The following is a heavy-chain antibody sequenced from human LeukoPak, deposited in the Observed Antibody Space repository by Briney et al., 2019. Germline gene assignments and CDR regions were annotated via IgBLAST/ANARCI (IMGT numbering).Heavy chain of an antibody. V-gene: IGHV4-39*01. D-gene: IGHD2-15*01. CDR3: ARVYRGYCSGGSCYSSLYYFDY. CDR2: IYYSGST. Sequence: SETLSLTCTVSGGSISSSSYYWGWIRQPPGKGLEWIGSIYYSGSTYYNPSLKSRVTISVDTSKNQFSLKLSSVTAADTAVYYCARVYRGYCSGGSCYSSLYYFDYWGQGTLVTVSS. CDR1: GGSISSSSYY. J-gene: IGHJ4*02.